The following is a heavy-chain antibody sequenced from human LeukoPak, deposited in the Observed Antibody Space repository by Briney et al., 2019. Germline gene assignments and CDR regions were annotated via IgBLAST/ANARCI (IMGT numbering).Heavy chain of an antibody. CDR3: ARLPVVITGGYGMDV. J-gene: IGHJ6*02. CDR2: ICGHGISI. CDR1: GFTFSNYA. Sequence: GGSLRLSCEASGFTFSNYAMSWVRQAPGKGLEWVSGICGHGISIYYADPVKGRFTISRDNAKNSLYLQMNSLRAEDTAVYYCARLPVVITGGYGMDVWGQGTTVTVSS. D-gene: IGHD3-22*01. V-gene: IGHV3-23*01.